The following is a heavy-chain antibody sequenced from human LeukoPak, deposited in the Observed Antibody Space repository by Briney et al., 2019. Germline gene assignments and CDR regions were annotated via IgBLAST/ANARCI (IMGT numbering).Heavy chain of an antibody. D-gene: IGHD1-26*01. V-gene: IGHV4-59*01. CDR1: GGSISSYY. CDR2: IYYSGRT. J-gene: IGHJ3*02. CDR3: ARGLQWELLGAFDI. Sequence: SETLSLTCTVSGGSISSYYWSWIRQPPGKGLEWIGYIYYSGRTNYNPSLKSRVTISVDTSENQFSLKLRSVTAADTAVYYCARGLQWELLGAFDIWGQGTMVTVSS.